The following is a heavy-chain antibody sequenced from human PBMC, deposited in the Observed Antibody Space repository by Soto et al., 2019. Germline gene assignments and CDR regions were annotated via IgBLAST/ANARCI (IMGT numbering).Heavy chain of an antibody. V-gene: IGHV4-39*01. CDR1: GDSISSNNYY. CDR3: AHTATSGTWAFDY. Sequence: SETLSLTCTVSGDSISSNNYYWGWIRQPPGKGLEWIGSMYHSGNTYHNPSLKSRVTISVDTSKNQLSLNLRSVTAADTAVYYCAHTATSGTWAFDYWGQGILVTVSS. J-gene: IGHJ4*02. CDR2: MYHSGNT. D-gene: IGHD1-26*01.